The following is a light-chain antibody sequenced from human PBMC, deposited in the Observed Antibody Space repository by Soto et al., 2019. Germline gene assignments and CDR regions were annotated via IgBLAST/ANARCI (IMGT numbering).Light chain of an antibody. CDR1: SSYVGSYNL. J-gene: IGLJ1*01. CDR2: EVS. CDR3: CSYAGSSTYV. Sequence: QSVLTQPASVSGSPGQSITISCTGTSSYVGSYNLVSWYQQHPGKAPKVMIYEVSKRPSGVSNRFSGSKFGNTASLTISGLQADDEADYYCCSYAGSSTYVFGTGTKVTVL. V-gene: IGLV2-23*02.